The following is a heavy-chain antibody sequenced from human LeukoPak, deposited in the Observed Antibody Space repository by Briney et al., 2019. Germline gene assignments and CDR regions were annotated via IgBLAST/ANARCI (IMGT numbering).Heavy chain of an antibody. CDR3: ARDTEVSGYDYHGYYFDY. Sequence: PGGSLRLSCAASGFTFSSYWMAWVRQVPGRGLEWVANIKQDRSEKNYVDSVKGRFTISRDNAKNSLYLQMNSLRAEDTAVYYCARDTEVSGYDYHGYYFDYWGQGTLVTVSS. CDR1: GFTFSSYW. D-gene: IGHD5-12*01. CDR2: IKQDRSEK. V-gene: IGHV3-7*01. J-gene: IGHJ4*02.